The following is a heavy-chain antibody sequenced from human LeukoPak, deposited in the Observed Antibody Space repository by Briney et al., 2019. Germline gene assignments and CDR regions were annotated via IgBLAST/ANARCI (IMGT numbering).Heavy chain of an antibody. D-gene: IGHD4/OR15-4a*01. V-gene: IGHV4-39*07. CDR1: GSAISSSSYY. CDR3: ARDLDYLH. Sequence: PSETLSMTCTIAGSAISSSSYYWGRIRQPPGKGLEWIGSIYYSGSTYYNPSLKSRVTISVDTSKNQFSLKLSSVTAADTAVYYCARDLDYLHWGQGTLVTVSS. CDR2: IYYSGST. J-gene: IGHJ4*02.